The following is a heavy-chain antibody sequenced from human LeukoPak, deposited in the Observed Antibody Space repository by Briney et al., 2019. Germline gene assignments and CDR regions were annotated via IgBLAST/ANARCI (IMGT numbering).Heavy chain of an antibody. CDR2: IYYSGST. Sequence: SETLSLTCTVSGGSISSSSYYWGWIRQPPGKGLEWIGSIYYSGSTYYNPSLKSRVTISVDTSKNQFSLKLSSVTAADTAVYYCARGSYDRDAFDIWGQGTMVTVSP. CDR3: ARGSYDRDAFDI. D-gene: IGHD3-10*01. V-gene: IGHV4-39*01. CDR1: GGSISSSSYY. J-gene: IGHJ3*02.